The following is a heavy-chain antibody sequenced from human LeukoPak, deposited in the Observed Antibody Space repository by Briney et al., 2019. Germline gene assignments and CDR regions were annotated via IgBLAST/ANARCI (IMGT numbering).Heavy chain of an antibody. Sequence: GRSLRLSCAASGFTFSSYAMHWVRQAPGKGLEWVAVISYDGSNKYYADSVKGRFTISRDNSKNTLYLQMNSLRAEDTAVYYCARDYVWGSPESDYWGQGTLVTVSS. V-gene: IGHV3-30*04. CDR1: GFTFSSYA. CDR2: ISYDGSNK. J-gene: IGHJ4*02. D-gene: IGHD7-27*01. CDR3: ARDYVWGSPESDY.